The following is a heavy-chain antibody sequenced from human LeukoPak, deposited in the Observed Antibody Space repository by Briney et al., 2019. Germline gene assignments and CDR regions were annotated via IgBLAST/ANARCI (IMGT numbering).Heavy chain of an antibody. J-gene: IGHJ5*02. V-gene: IGHV3-49*04. CDR1: GFTFGDYA. CDR3: TRDSHYCSSTSCYNWFDP. CDR2: IRSKAYGGTA. Sequence: GGSLRLSCTTSGFTFGDYAMSWVRQAPGKGLEWVGFIRSKAYGGTAEYAASVKGRFTISRDDSKSVAYLQMNSLKTEDTAVYYCTRDSHYCSSTSCYNWFDPWGQGTLVTVSS. D-gene: IGHD2-2*02.